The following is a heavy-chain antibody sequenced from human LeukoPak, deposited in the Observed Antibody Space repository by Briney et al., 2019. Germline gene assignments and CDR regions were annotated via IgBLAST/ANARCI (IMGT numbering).Heavy chain of an antibody. CDR2: IIPIFGTA. CDR1: GGTFSSYA. Sequence: SVKVSCKASGGTFSSYAISWVRQAPGQGLEWMGGIIPIFGTANYAQKFQGRVTITTDESTSTAYMELSSLRSEDTAVYYCALEGQQQLVRRAFDIWGQGTMVTVSS. J-gene: IGHJ3*02. CDR3: ALEGQQQLVRRAFDI. D-gene: IGHD6-13*01. V-gene: IGHV1-69*05.